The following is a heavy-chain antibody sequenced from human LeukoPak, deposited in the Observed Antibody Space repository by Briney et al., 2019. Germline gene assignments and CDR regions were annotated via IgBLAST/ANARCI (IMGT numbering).Heavy chain of an antibody. J-gene: IGHJ4*02. CDR1: GYTFTSHG. D-gene: IGHD5-18*01. Sequence: ASVKVSCKASGYTFTSHGISWVRQAPGQGLEWMGWISAYNGNTNYAQKLQGRVTMTTDTSTSTAYMELRSLRSDDTAVYYCARDRDWGYSYGLTPGYWGQGTLVTVSS. CDR3: ARDRDWGYSYGLTPGY. CDR2: ISAYNGNT. V-gene: IGHV1-18*01.